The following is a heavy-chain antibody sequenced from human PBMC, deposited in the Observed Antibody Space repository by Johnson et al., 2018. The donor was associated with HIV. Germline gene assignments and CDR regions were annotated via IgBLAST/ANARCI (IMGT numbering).Heavy chain of an antibody. CDR2: ISYDGSNK. D-gene: IGHD2-15*01. Sequence: QVQLVESGGGVVQPGRSLRLSCAASGFTFSSYAMHWVRQAPGKGLEWVAVISYDGSNKYYADSVTGRFTISRDNSKNTLYLQMNSLRAEDTAVYYCARDMEAYCSGGSCYSAAFDIWGQGTMVTVSS. J-gene: IGHJ3*02. V-gene: IGHV3-30-3*01. CDR1: GFTFSSYA. CDR3: ARDMEAYCSGGSCYSAAFDI.